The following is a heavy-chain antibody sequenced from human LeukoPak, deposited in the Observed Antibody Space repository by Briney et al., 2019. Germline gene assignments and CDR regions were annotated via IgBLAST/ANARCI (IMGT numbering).Heavy chain of an antibody. D-gene: IGHD6-19*01. V-gene: IGHV4-38-2*01. CDR1: GYSISSGYY. CDR2: MYHSWST. CDR3: ARAPVGSGWVINWFDP. J-gene: IGHJ5*02. Sequence: SETLSLTCAVSGYSISSGYYWVWIRQPPGKGLEWIGSMYHSWSTYYNPSLNSRVTISVDTSKNQFSLKLSSVTAADTAVYYCARAPVGSGWVINWFDPWGQGTLVTVSS.